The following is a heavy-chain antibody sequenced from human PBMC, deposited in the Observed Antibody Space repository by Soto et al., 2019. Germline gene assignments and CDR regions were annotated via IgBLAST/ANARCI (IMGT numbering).Heavy chain of an antibody. Sequence: SQTLSLTCTVSPGSINSGDYYWSWISQPPGKGMEWIGYIYSSGSTYHSPSLKSRINISVDTSKNQFSLRLSSVTAADTAVHYCATVPTYYDGRSGYANALDMWGQGTMVAVSS. CDR3: ATVPTYYDGRSGYANALDM. CDR1: PGSINSGDYY. D-gene: IGHD3-22*01. J-gene: IGHJ3*02. V-gene: IGHV4-30-4*01. CDR2: IYSSGST.